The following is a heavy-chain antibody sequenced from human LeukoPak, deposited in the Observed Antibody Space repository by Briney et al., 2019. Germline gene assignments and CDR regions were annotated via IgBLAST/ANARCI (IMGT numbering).Heavy chain of an antibody. CDR2: ISWNSGSI. D-gene: IGHD4-17*01. CDR3: AKSGAPDTSYGDYGHFDY. V-gene: IGHV3-9*03. Sequence: PGGSLRLSCAASGFTFDDYAMHWVRQAPGKGLEWVTGISWNSGSIGYADSVKGRFTISRDYAKNSLYLQMNSLRAEDMALYYCAKSGAPDTSYGDYGHFDYWGQRTLVTVSS. CDR1: GFTFDDYA. J-gene: IGHJ4*02.